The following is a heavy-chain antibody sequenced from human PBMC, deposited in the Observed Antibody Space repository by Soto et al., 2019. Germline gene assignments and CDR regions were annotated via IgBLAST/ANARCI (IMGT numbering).Heavy chain of an antibody. D-gene: IGHD6-19*01. V-gene: IGHV1-69*13. CDR2: IIPIFGTA. J-gene: IGHJ5*02. CDR1: GGTFSSYA. CDR3: ASDRIAGAGTCWFDP. Sequence: SVKVSCKASGGTFSSYAISWVRQAPGQGLEWMGGIIPIFGTANYAQKFQGRVTITADESTSTAYMELSSLRSEDTAVYYCASDRIAGAGTCWFDPWGQGTLVTVSS.